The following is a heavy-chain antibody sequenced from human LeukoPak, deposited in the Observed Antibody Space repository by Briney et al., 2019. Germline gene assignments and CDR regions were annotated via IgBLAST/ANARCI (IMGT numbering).Heavy chain of an antibody. Sequence: PGGSLRLSCEASGLTFSSYGMSWVRQAPGKGLQWVSAITGDGTTTNYADSVKGRFTISRDNSKNMLYLQMSSLRAEDTAVYYCAKMRGYFDYWGQGTLVPVSS. J-gene: IGHJ4*02. CDR2: ITGDGTTT. CDR1: GLTFSSYG. CDR3: AKMRGYFDY. V-gene: IGHV3-23*01.